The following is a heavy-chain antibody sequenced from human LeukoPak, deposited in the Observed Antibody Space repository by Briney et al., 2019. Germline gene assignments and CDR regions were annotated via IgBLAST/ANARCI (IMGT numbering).Heavy chain of an antibody. CDR1: GGSISSSSYY. Sequence: SETLSLTCTVSGGSISSSSYYWGWIRQPPGKGLEWIGGIYYSGSTYYNPSLKSRVTISVDTSKNQFSLKLSSVTAADTAVYYCARDTGYYYDSSGFGYWGQGTLVTVSS. J-gene: IGHJ4*02. CDR3: ARDTGYYYDSSGFGY. CDR2: IYYSGST. V-gene: IGHV4-39*07. D-gene: IGHD3-22*01.